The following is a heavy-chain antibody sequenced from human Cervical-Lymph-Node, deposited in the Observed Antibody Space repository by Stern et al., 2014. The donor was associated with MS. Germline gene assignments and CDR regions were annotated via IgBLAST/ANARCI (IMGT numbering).Heavy chain of an antibody. Sequence: VQLVQSGGGFVKPGGSLRLSCAASGFTFTNAWMTWVRQAPGKGLAWAGRIKSETDGGTTDYAAPVKGRFTISRDDSKNTLYLQMDSLKTEDTALYYCTLYTYGFILNWGQGTLVTVSS. CDR2: IKSETDGGTT. CDR3: TLYTYGFILN. D-gene: IGHD5-18*01. J-gene: IGHJ4*02. CDR1: GFTFTNAW. V-gene: IGHV3-15*01.